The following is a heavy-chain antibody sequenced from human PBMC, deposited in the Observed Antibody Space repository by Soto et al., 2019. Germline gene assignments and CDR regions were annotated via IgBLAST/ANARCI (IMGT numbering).Heavy chain of an antibody. J-gene: IGHJ5*02. V-gene: IGHV3-21*01. Sequence: GGSLRLSCAASGFTFSSYSMNWVRQAPGKGLEWVSSISSSSSYIYYADSVKGRFTISRDNAKNSLYLQMNSLRAEDTAVYYSAIPRRSPHLWLGEFFSSWGQGPLVTVS. CDR2: ISSSSSYI. D-gene: IGHD3-10*01. CDR1: GFTFSSYS. CDR3: AIPRRSPHLWLGEFFSS.